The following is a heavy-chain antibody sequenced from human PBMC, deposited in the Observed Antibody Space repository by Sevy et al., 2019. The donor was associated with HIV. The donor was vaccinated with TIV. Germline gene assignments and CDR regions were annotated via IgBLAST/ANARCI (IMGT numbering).Heavy chain of an antibody. CDR3: AKDLYSSSWPDAFDI. CDR1: GFAFSSYG. Sequence: GSLRLSCAASGFAFSSYGMHWVRQAPGKGLEWVAVISYDGSNKYYADSVKGRFTISRDNSKNTLYLQMNSLRAEDTAVYYCAKDLYSSSWPDAFDIWGQGTMVTVSS. D-gene: IGHD6-13*01. CDR2: ISYDGSNK. J-gene: IGHJ3*02. V-gene: IGHV3-30*18.